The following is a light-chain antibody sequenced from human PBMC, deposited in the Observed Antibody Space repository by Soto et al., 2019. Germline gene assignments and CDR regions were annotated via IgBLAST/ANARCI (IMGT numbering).Light chain of an antibody. CDR2: GAS. CDR1: QSVSSR. CDR3: QHYVERSPIT. Sequence: EIVMTQSPGTLSLSPGERATLSCRASQSVSSRLAWYQQKPGQAPRLLISGASSRATGIPDRFSDSGSGTDFTLTISRLEPEDFALYYCQHYVERSPITFGQGTRLEIK. J-gene: IGKJ5*01. V-gene: IGKV3-20*01.